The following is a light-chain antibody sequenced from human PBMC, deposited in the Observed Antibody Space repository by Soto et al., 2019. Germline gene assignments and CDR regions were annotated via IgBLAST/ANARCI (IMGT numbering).Light chain of an antibody. Sequence: EIVMTQSPATLSVSPGERATLSCRASQSVSSNLAWYQQKPGQAPRXLIYGASTRATGIPARFSGIWSGTDGTLTISRLEPEDCAVYDGQQYGSSPITFGQGTRLEIK. J-gene: IGKJ5*01. CDR3: QQYGSSPIT. V-gene: IGKV3-15*01. CDR1: QSVSSN. CDR2: GAS.